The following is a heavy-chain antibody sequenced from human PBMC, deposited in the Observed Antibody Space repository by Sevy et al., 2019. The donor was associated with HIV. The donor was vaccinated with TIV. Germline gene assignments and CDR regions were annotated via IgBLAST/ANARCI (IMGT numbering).Heavy chain of an antibody. J-gene: IGHJ3*02. Sequence: GGSLRLSCAASGFTFSSYSMNWVCQAPGKGLEWVSSISSSSSYIYYADSVKGRFTISRDNAKNSLYLQMNSLRAEDTAVYYCARASRVATGAFDIWGQGTMVTVSS. CDR3: ARASRVATGAFDI. CDR1: GFTFSSYS. D-gene: IGHD5-12*01. V-gene: IGHV3-21*01. CDR2: ISSSSSYI.